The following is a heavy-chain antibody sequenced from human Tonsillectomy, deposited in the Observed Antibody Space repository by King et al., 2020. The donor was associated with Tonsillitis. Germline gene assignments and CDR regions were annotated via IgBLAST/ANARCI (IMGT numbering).Heavy chain of an antibody. V-gene: IGHV4-39*02. CDR3: GRAVSGSFDY. CDR1: GGSISSSDHY. D-gene: IGHD1-26*01. Sequence: QLQLQESGPGVVKPSETLSLTCTVSGGSISSSDHYWAWIRQPPGKGQEWIGYMYYSGTIFYNPSLKSRITISGGTSENRFSLKLSSVTAADTAVYFCGRAVSGSFDYWGQGALVTVSS. J-gene: IGHJ4*02. CDR2: MYYSGTI.